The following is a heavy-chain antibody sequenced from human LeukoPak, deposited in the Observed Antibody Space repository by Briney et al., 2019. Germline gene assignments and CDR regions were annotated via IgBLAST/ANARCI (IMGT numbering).Heavy chain of an antibody. J-gene: IGHJ5*02. CDR2: IYYSGSS. CDR3: ARDYYGSGSHNWFDP. V-gene: IGHV4-39*07. D-gene: IGHD3-10*01. CDR1: GGSISSRSYY. Sequence: SETLSLTCTVSGGSISSRSYYWGWIRQPPGKGLEWIGSIYYSGSSYYNPSLKSRVTMSVDTSKNQFSLKLSSVTAADTAVYYCARDYYGSGSHNWFDPWGQGTLVTVSS.